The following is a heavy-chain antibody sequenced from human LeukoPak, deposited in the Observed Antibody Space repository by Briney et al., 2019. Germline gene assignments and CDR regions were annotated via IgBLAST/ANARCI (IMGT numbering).Heavy chain of an antibody. V-gene: IGHV3-30-3*01. CDR3: ARDPFNDYCSSTSCYLDY. D-gene: IGHD2-2*01. CDR2: ISYDGSNK. Sequence: GGSLRLSCAASGFTLSSYAMHWVRQAPGKGLEWVAVISYDGSNKYYADSVKGRFTISRDNSKNTLYLQMNSLRAEDTAVYYCARDPFNDYCSSTSCYLDYWGQGTLVTVSS. J-gene: IGHJ4*02. CDR1: GFTLSSYA.